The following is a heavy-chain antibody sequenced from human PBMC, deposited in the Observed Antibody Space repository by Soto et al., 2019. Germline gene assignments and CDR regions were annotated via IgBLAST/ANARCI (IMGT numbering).Heavy chain of an antibody. CDR1: GYMFTAYW. V-gene: IGHV5-51*01. CDR3: ARTSRKLLDPYYFDS. CDR2: IYPGDYDT. J-gene: IGHJ4*02. Sequence: RGESLKISFTGFGYMFTAYWIGWVRQMPGKCLEWMLIIYPGDYDTRYSPSFQGQVTISVDKSISTAYLQWRSLKASDTAMYYCARTSRKLLDPYYFDSWGQGTQVTVSS. D-gene: IGHD1-7*01.